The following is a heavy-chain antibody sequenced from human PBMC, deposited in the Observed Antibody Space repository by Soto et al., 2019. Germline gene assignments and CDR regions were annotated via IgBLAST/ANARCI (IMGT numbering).Heavy chain of an antibody. D-gene: IGHD6-19*01. CDR3: TRDQGLVTPHYSYGMDV. CDR2: IRSKAYGGTT. J-gene: IGHJ6*02. CDR1: GFTFEDYA. V-gene: IGHV3-49*03. Sequence: GGSLRISCTSSGFTFEDYAMSWFRQAPGKGLEWVGFIRSKAYGGTTEYAASVKGRFTISRDDSKSIAYLQMNSLKTEDTAVYYCTRDQGLVTPHYSYGMDVWGQGTTVTVSS.